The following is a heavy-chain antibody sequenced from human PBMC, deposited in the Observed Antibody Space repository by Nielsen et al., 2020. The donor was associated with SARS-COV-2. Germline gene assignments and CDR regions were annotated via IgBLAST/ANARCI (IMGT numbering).Heavy chain of an antibody. J-gene: IGHJ4*02. CDR2: IYHSGST. Sequence: SETLSLTCAVSGGSISSGGYSWSWIRQPPGKGLEWIGYIYHSGSTYYNPSLKSRVTISVDKSKNQFSLKLSSVTAADTAVYYCARAKWSGYPAGGFDYWGQGTLVTVSS. CDR1: GGSISSGGYS. V-gene: IGHV4-30-2*01. D-gene: IGHD3-3*01. CDR3: ARAKWSGYPAGGFDY.